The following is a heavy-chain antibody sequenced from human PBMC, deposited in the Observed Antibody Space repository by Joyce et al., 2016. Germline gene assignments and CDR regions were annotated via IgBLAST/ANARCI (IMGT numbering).Heavy chain of an antibody. D-gene: IGHD5-18*01. J-gene: IGHJ4*02. V-gene: IGHV4-61*02. CDR3: AGRRGYFAFDH. CDR2: IFATPATS. CDR1: GASINSGGLH. Sequence: QVQLQESGPGLVKPSQTLSLTCTVSGASINSGGLHWAWIRQPAGKGLEGIGRIFATPATSDYNPSLVTRVTISIDTSKNEFSLKMTSVTAADTAVYYCAGRRGYFAFDHWGQGTLVTVSP.